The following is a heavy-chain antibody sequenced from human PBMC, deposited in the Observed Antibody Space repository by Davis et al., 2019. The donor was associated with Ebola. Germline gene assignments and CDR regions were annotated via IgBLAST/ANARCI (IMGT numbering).Heavy chain of an antibody. D-gene: IGHD2-2*02. CDR1: GFTFSSYA. V-gene: IGHV3-23*01. Sequence: GESLKISCAASGFTFSSYAMSWVRQAPGKGLEWVSAISGSGGSTYYADSVKGRFTISRDNSKNTLYLQMNSLRAEDTAVYYCAKSSPIVVVPAAILFSDYYYGMDVWGQGTTVTVSS. CDR2: ISGSGGST. J-gene: IGHJ6*02. CDR3: AKSSPIVVVPAAILFSDYYYGMDV.